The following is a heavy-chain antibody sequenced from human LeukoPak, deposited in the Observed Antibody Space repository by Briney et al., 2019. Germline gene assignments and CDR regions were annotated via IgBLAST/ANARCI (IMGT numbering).Heavy chain of an antibody. V-gene: IGHV2-5*01. D-gene: IGHD1-1*01. CDR2: IYWNDDK. CDR3: ALSTTVGSPFDY. Sequence: SGPTLVNPTQTLTLTCTFSGFSLSTSGVDVGWIRQPPGKALEWLALIYWNDDKRYSPSLKSRLTITKDTSKNQVVLTMTNMDPVDTATYYCALSTTVGSPFDYWGQGTLVTVSS. CDR1: GFSLSTSGVD. J-gene: IGHJ4*02.